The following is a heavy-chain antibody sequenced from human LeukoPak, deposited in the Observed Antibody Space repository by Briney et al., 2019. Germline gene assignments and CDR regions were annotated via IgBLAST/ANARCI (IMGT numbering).Heavy chain of an antibody. J-gene: IGHJ4*02. CDR3: ARQSFERGSYHQLRGEYYFDY. CDR2: IYYSGST. CDR1: GGSISSYY. V-gene: IGHV4-59*08. Sequence: SETLSLTCTVSGGSISSYYWSWIRQPPGKGLEWIGYIYYSGSTNYNPSLKSRVTISVDTSKNQFSLKLSSVTAADTAVYYCARQSFERGSYHQLRGEYYFDYWGQGTLVTVSS. D-gene: IGHD1-26*01.